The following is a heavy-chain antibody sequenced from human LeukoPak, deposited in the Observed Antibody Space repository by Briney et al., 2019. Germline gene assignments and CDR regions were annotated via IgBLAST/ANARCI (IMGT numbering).Heavy chain of an antibody. CDR3: ARDPPEAGTVY. CDR2: IYSGGST. D-gene: IGHD6-19*01. CDR1: GFTVSSNY. V-gene: IGHV3-53*01. J-gene: IGHJ4*02. Sequence: GRSLRLSCAASGFTVSSNYMSWVRQAPGKGLEWVSVIYSGGSTYYADSVKGRFTISRDNSKNTLYLQMNSLRAEDTAVYYCARDPPEAGTVYWGQGTLVTVSS.